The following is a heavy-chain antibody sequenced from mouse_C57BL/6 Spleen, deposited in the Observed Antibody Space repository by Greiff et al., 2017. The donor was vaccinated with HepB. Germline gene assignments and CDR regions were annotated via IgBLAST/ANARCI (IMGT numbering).Heavy chain of an antibody. CDR3: ARAYDDAMDY. CDR1: GYTFTSYG. J-gene: IGHJ4*01. D-gene: IGHD2-3*01. V-gene: IGHV1-81*01. Sequence: VQLQQSGAELARPGASVKLSCKASGYTFTSYGISWVKQRTGQGLEWIGEIYPRSGNTYYNEKFKGKATLNADKSSITAYMELRSLTSEDSAVYFCARAYDDAMDYWGQGTSVTVSS. CDR2: IYPRSGNT.